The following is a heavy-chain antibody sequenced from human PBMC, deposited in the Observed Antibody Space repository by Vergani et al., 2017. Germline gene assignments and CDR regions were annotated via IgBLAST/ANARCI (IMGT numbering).Heavy chain of an antibody. J-gene: IGHJ3*02. CDR3: ARGVYYDISGKEAFDI. Sequence: QVQLQESGPGLVKPSETLSLTCTVSGGSTSSYYWSWIRQPAGKGLEWIGRIYTSGSTNYNPSLKSRVTRSVDTSKNQFSLKLCSGTAADTAVYYCARGVYYDISGKEAFDIWGQGSMVTVSS. CDR1: GGSTSSYY. CDR2: IYTSGST. V-gene: IGHV4-4*07. D-gene: IGHD3-22*01.